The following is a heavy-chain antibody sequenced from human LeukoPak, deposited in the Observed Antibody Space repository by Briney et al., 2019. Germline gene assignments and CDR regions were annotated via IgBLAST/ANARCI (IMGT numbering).Heavy chain of an antibody. CDR3: ASGPAYDILTGYLQYYFDY. CDR2: IYPGDSYT. CDR1: GYSFTSYW. Sequence: GESLKISCKGSGYSFTSYWIRWVRQMPGKGLEWMGIIYPGDSYTRYSPSFQGQVTISADKSLRTAYLQWSSLKASDTAMYYCASGPAYDILTGYLQYYFDYWGQGTLVTVSS. V-gene: IGHV5-51*01. J-gene: IGHJ4*02. D-gene: IGHD3-9*01.